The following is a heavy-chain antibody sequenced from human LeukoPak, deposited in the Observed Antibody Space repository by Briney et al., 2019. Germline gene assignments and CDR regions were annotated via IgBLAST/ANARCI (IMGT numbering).Heavy chain of an antibody. CDR3: ARDLSSSWYYFDY. CDR2: MNPNSGGT. V-gene: IGHV1-2*02. CDR1: GYTFTGYY. Sequence: PSASVKVSCKASGYTFTGYYMHWVRQAPGQGLEWMGWMNPNSGGTNYAQKLQGRVTMTMVTTTSTAYMELSRLRSDDTAVYYCARDLSSSWYYFDYWGQGTLVTVSS. D-gene: IGHD6-13*01. J-gene: IGHJ4*02.